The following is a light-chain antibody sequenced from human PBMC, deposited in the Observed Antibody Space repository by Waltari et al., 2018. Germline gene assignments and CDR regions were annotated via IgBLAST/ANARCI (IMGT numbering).Light chain of an antibody. CDR2: AFS. V-gene: IGLV1-40*01. Sequence: QSVLTQPPSVSGAPGHSVTISCTGSRSNIGACYDVHWYQQLPGAAPKLLIYAFSNRPSGVPDRFYGSKSGTSASLAINGLQAEDEAVYYCQSYDSSLSAVFGGGTKVTVL. CDR3: QSYDSSLSAV. CDR1: RSNIGACYD. J-gene: IGLJ3*02.